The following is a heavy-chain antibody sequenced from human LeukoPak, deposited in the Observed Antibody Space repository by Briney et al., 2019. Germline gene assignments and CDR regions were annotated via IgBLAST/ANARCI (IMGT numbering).Heavy chain of an antibody. J-gene: IGHJ6*03. CDR2: IIPIFGTA. Sequence: ASVKVSCKASGGTFSSYAISWVRQAPGQGLELMGRIIPIFGTANYAQKFQGRVTITTDESTSTAYMELSSLRSEDTAVYYCAREVLPDFNGGNSAYYYMDVWGKGTTVTVSS. D-gene: IGHD4-23*01. CDR3: AREVLPDFNGGNSAYYYMDV. CDR1: GGTFSSYA. V-gene: IGHV1-69*05.